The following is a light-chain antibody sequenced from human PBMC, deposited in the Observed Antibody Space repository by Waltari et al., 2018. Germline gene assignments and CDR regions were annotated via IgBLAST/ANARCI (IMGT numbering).Light chain of an antibody. CDR3: LLWYSGARWV. CDR2: DTS. CDR1: TGTVTSAQY. V-gene: IGLV7-46*01. Sequence: QAVVPQEPSLTVSPGGTVTLTCGSSTGTVTSAQYPYWFQQTPGQVPRTLIYDTSNKHSWTPARFSGSLLGGKAALTLSGAQPEDEAEYYCLLWYSGARWVFGGGTKLSVL. J-gene: IGLJ3*02.